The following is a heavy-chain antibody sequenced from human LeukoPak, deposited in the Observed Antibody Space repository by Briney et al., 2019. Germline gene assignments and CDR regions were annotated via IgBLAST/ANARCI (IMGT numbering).Heavy chain of an antibody. CDR1: GDSFSSYW. J-gene: IGHJ6*03. CDR3: ARRGDYYYYMDV. D-gene: IGHD7-27*01. V-gene: IGHV5-51*01. Sequence: PGQPRKISCMGSGDSFSSYWIGWVRQLPGKGLEWMGTIYPGNSDTRYSPSFQGQVTISADKSISTAYLQWSSLKASDTAMYYCARRGDYYYYMDVWGKGTTVTVSS. CDR2: IYPGNSDT.